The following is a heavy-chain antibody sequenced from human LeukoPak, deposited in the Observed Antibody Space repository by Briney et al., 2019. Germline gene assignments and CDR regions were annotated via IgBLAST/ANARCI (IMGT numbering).Heavy chain of an antibody. CDR1: GYTLTELS. V-gene: IGHV1-24*01. D-gene: IGHD6-19*01. CDR3: ATNPSSGWYLDY. Sequence: ASVKVSCKVSGYTLTELSMHWVRQAPGKGLGWMGGFDPEDGETIYAQKFQGRATMTEDTSTDTAYMELSSLRSEDTAVYYCATNPSSGWYLDYWGQGTLVTVSS. CDR2: FDPEDGET. J-gene: IGHJ4*02.